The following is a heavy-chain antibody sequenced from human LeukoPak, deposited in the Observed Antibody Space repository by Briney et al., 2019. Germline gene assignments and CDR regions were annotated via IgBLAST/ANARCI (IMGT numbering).Heavy chain of an antibody. CDR1: GFTFSGSA. CDR2: IRSKANSYAT. CDR3: TRHQYDSSGSHAY. J-gene: IGHJ4*02. Sequence: GGSLRLSCAASGFTFSGSAMHWVRQASGKGLEWVGRIRSKANSYATAYAASVKGRFTISRDDSKNTAYLQMSSLKTEDTAVYYCTRHQYDSSGSHAYWGQGTLVTVSS. V-gene: IGHV3-73*01. D-gene: IGHD3-22*01.